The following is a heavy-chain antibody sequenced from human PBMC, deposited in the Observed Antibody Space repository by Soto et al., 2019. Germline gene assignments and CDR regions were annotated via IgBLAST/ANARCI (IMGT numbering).Heavy chain of an antibody. Sequence: QVQLVQSGAEVKKPGASVKVSCKASGYTFSNDAITWVRQAPGQGLEWMGGVSAYNGNTNYAQKLKGRVTMTTDTSTSTAYMEIRSLRYDDTAVYFCARASRYYWNYMMYWGQGTLVTVSS. J-gene: IGHJ4*02. CDR3: ARASRYYWNYMMY. D-gene: IGHD1-7*01. CDR1: GYTFSNDA. CDR2: VSAYNGNT. V-gene: IGHV1-18*01.